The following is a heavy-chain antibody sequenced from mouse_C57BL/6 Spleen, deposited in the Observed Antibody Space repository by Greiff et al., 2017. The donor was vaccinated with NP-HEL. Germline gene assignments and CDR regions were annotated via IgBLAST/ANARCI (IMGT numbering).Heavy chain of an antibody. CDR1: GYSITSGYY. CDR3: ASPYYDFPWFAY. D-gene: IGHD2-4*01. V-gene: IGHV3-6*01. CDR2: ISYDGSN. J-gene: IGHJ3*01. Sequence: EVKVEESGPGLVKPSQSLSLTCSVTGYSITSGYYWNWIRQFPGNKLEWMGYISYDGSNNYNPSLKNRISIPRDTSKNQFFLKLNSVTTEDTATYYCASPYYDFPWFAYWGQGTLVTVSA.